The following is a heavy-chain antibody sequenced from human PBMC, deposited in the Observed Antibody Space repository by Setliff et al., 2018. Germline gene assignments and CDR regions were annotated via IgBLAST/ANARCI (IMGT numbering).Heavy chain of an antibody. CDR3: VPQGPGYGNGWWTNWFDP. Sequence: GGSLRLSCVASGFTFSRYWMHWVRQVPGKGLVWVSRINEDGSVRNYADPVMGRFTISRDNAKNSVYLQMNSLRADDTAVYYCVPQGPGYGNGWWTNWFDPWGQGTLVTVSS. CDR1: GFTFSRYW. V-gene: IGHV3-74*01. D-gene: IGHD6-19*01. CDR2: INEDGSVR. J-gene: IGHJ5*02.